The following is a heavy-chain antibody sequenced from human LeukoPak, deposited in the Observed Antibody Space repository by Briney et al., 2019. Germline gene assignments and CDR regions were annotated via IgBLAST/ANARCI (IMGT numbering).Heavy chain of an antibody. CDR2: IIPIFGTA. Sequence: SVKVSCKASGGTFSSYAISWVRQAPGQGLEWMGGIIPIFGTANYAQKFQGRVTITADESTSTAYMELSSLRSEDTAVYYCARDRGLGDYGDCPRAMYYYYMDVWGKGTTVTISS. J-gene: IGHJ6*03. CDR3: ARDRGLGDYGDCPRAMYYYYMDV. V-gene: IGHV1-69*13. D-gene: IGHD4-17*01. CDR1: GGTFSSYA.